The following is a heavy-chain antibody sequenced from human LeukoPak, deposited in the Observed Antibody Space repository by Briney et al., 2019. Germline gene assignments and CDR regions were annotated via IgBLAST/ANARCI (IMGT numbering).Heavy chain of an antibody. V-gene: IGHV3-30-3*01. CDR1: GFTFSSFT. J-gene: IGHJ6*02. D-gene: IGHD4-17*01. CDR2: ISYDGSNK. CDR3: AKDSPYGDYEPPSSRSYYYYGMDV. Sequence: GSLRLSCAASGFTFSSFTLHWVRQAPGKGLEWVAVISYDGSNKYYADSVKGRFTISRDNSKNTLYLRMNSLRAEDTAVYYCAKDSPYGDYEPPSSRSYYYYGMDVWGQGTTVTVSS.